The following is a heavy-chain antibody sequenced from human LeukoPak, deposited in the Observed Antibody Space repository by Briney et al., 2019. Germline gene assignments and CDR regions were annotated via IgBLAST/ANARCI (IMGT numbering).Heavy chain of an antibody. Sequence: SETLSLTCTVSGGSFIPYYWTWIRQPPGKGLEWIGYIYYSGSTIYNPSLRSRVTMSVDTPKTQFSLNLRPVTAADTAVYYCARGYFYDTSMDVWGTGTTVTVSS. D-gene: IGHD5/OR15-5a*01. CDR2: IYYSGST. V-gene: IGHV4-59*01. J-gene: IGHJ6*03. CDR1: GGSFIPYY. CDR3: ARGYFYDTSMDV.